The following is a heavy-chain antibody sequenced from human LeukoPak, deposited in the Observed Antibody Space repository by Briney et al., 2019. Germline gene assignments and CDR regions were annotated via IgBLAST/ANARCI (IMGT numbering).Heavy chain of an antibody. CDR3: ARGMTVIPDY. D-gene: IGHD4-11*01. V-gene: IGHV3-30-3*01. CDR2: ISYDGSNK. J-gene: IGHJ4*02. CDR1: GFTFSSYA. Sequence: GGSLRLSCAASGFTFSSYAMHWVRQAPGKGLEWVAVISYDGSNKYCADSVKGRFTISRDNSKNTLYLQMNSLRAEDTAVYYRARGMTVIPDYWGQGTLVTVSS.